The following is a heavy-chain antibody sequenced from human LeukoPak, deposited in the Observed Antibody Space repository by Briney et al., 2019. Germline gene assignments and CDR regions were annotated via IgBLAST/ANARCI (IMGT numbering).Heavy chain of an antibody. J-gene: IGHJ4*02. CDR3: GRWGIEAAIDY. V-gene: IGHV3-7*01. Sequence: GGSLRLSCAASGFTFSSYWMSWVRQAPGKGLEWLANINPDGSETYYLDSVKGRFTIARDNVKNSLYLLMDSLRAGDTAVYYCGRWGIEAAIDYWGQGTLATVSS. CDR2: INPDGSET. D-gene: IGHD2-2*01. CDR1: GFTFSSYW.